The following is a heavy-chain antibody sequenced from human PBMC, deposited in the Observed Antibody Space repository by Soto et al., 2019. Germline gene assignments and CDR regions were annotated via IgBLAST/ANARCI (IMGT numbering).Heavy chain of an antibody. Sequence: GGSLRLSCAASGFTFSSYGMHWVRQAPGKGLEWVAVIPYDGSNKYYADPVKGRFTISRDNSKNTLYLQMNSLRAEDTAVYYCAKDGAGDCSGGSCYWKYYFDYWGQGTLVTVSS. J-gene: IGHJ4*02. V-gene: IGHV3-30*18. CDR2: IPYDGSNK. CDR3: AKDGAGDCSGGSCYWKYYFDY. CDR1: GFTFSSYG. D-gene: IGHD2-15*01.